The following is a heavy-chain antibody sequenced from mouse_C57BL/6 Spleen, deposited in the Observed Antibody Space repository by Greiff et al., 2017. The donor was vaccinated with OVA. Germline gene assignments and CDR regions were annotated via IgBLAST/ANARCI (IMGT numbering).Heavy chain of an antibody. J-gene: IGHJ2*01. Sequence: VQLQQPGAELVMPGASVKLSCKASGYTFTSYWMHWVKQRPGQGLEWIGEIDPSDSYTNYNQKFKGKSTVTVDKSSSTAYMQLSSLTSEDSAVYYCARRLTGGLDYWGQGTTLTVSS. CDR1: GYTFTSYW. CDR3: ARRLTGGLDY. CDR2: IDPSDSYT. V-gene: IGHV1-69*01. D-gene: IGHD1-1*01.